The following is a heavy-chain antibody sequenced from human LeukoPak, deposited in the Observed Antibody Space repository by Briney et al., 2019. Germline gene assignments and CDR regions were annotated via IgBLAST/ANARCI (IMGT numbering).Heavy chain of an antibody. V-gene: IGHV3-23*01. Sequence: GGSLRLSCAASGFTFSSYAMSWVRQAPGKGLEWVSAISGSGVSTYYADSVKGRFTISRDNSKNTLYLQMNSLRAEETAVYYCAKGGWVGYCSSTSCYWGFDYWGQGTLVTVSS. CDR1: GFTFSSYA. CDR3: AKGGWVGYCSSTSCYWGFDY. D-gene: IGHD2-2*01. CDR2: ISGSGVST. J-gene: IGHJ4*02.